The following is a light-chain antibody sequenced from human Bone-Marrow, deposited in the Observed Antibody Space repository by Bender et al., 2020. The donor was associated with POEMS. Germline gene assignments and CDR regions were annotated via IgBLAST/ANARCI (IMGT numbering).Light chain of an antibody. CDR2: YDD. CDR1: SSNIGNHG. Sequence: QSVVTQPPSLSEAPRQRVTISCSGSSSNIGNHGVNWYQQLPGEAPKLLIYYDDLLTPGVSDRFSASKSGTSASLAIHEHQSEGEALYYCSAWDDSLSGCVFGGATELTVL. CDR3: SAWDDSLSGCV. J-gene: IGLJ2*01. V-gene: IGLV1-36*01.